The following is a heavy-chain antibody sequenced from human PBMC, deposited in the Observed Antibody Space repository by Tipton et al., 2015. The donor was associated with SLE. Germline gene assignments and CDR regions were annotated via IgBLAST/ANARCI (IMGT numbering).Heavy chain of an antibody. D-gene: IGHD3-10*01. CDR1: GGSISSGSYY. CDR2: IYTSGST. V-gene: IGHV4-61*09. J-gene: IGHJ2*01. Sequence: LRLSCTVSGGSISSGSYYWSWIRQPAGKGLEWIGYIYTSGSTNYNPSLKSRVTISVDTSKNQFSLKLSSVTAADTAVYYCARDELVYFDLWGRCTLVTVSS. CDR3: ARDELVYFDL.